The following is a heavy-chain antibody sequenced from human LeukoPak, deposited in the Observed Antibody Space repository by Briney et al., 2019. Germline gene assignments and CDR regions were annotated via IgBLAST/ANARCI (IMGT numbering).Heavy chain of an antibody. CDR1: GFIFSSYG. CDR2: ISSSSSYI. J-gene: IGHJ4*02. D-gene: IGHD3-10*01. Sequence: SGGSLRLSCAASGFIFSSYGMHWVRQAPGKGLEWVSSISSSSSYIYYADSVKGRFTISRDNAKNSLYLQMNSLRAEDTAVYYCAKCGGFGELLVPLDYWGQGTLVTVSS. CDR3: AKCGGFGELLVPLDY. V-gene: IGHV3-21*01.